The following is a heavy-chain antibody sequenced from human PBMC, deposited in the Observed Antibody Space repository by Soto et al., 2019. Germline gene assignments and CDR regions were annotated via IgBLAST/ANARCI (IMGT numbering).Heavy chain of an antibody. CDR1: GFTFSSYA. J-gene: IGHJ4*02. V-gene: IGHV3-23*01. Sequence: GGSLRLSCAASGFTFSSYAMSWVRQAPGKVLEWVSAISGSGGSTYYADSVKGRFTISRDNSKNTLYLQMNSLRAEDTAVYYCAKDRELRYFDWLFDYWGQGTLVTVSS. CDR2: ISGSGGST. CDR3: AKDRELRYFDWLFDY. D-gene: IGHD3-9*01.